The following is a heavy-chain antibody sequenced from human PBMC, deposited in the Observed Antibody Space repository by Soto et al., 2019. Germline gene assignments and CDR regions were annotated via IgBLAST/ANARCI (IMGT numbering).Heavy chain of an antibody. CDR1: DGSISSGGYY. J-gene: IGHJ4*02. CDR2: TYYSGTT. CDR3: ASRDVDTTMVGRDY. Sequence: QVQLQESGPGLVKPSQTLSLTCTVSDGSISSGGYYWYWIRQHSGKGLEWIGFTYYSGTTYYNPSLKSRVTISVDTSKNQFSLKLRSVTAADTAVYYCASRDVDTTMVGRDYWGQGTLVTVSS. V-gene: IGHV4-31*03. D-gene: IGHD5-18*01.